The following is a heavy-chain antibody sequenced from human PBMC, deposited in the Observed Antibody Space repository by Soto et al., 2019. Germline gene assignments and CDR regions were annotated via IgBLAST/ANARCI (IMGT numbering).Heavy chain of an antibody. J-gene: IGHJ4*02. Sequence: VQLVESGGGVVQPGTSLRLSCVASGSTFSNYGMHWVRQAPGKRPQWVAVIWYDGSNKSYGESVKGRFTISRDNSKNTLYLDINSLRAEDTAVYYCARDGGSHGPSYFDSWGQGSLVIVSS. CDR2: IWYDGSNK. D-gene: IGHD3-16*01. CDR3: ARDGGSHGPSYFDS. V-gene: IGHV3-33*01. CDR1: GSTFSNYG.